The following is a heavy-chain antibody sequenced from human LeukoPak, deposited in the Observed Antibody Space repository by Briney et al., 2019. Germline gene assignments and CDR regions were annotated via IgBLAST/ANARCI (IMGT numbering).Heavy chain of an antibody. CDR2: ISGSGGST. D-gene: IGHD3-10*01. CDR3: AKDRMVRGLYGMDV. V-gene: IGHV3-23*01. CDR1: GFTFSSYA. Sequence: GGSLRLSCVASGFTFSSYAMSWVRQAPGKGLQWVSVISGSGGSTYYADSVKGRFTISRDNSKNTLYLQMNSLRAEDTAVYYCAKDRMVRGLYGMDVWGKGTTVTVSS. J-gene: IGHJ6*04.